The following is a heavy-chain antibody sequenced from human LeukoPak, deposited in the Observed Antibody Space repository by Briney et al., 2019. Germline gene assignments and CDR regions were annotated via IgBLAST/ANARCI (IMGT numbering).Heavy chain of an antibody. D-gene: IGHD3-10*01. CDR1: GGSISSYY. Sequence: SETLSLTCTVSGGSISSYYWSWIRQPPGKGLEWIGYIYYSGSTNYNPSLKSRVTISVDTSKNQFSLKLSSVTAADTAVYYCARGGTMVLGYWGQGTLVTVSS. V-gene: IGHV4-59*08. CDR3: ARGGTMVLGY. CDR2: IYYSGST. J-gene: IGHJ4*02.